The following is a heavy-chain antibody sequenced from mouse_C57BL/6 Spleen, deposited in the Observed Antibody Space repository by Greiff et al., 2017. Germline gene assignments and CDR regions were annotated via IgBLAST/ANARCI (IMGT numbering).Heavy chain of an antibody. CDR2: IDPENGDT. CDR1: GFNIKDDY. V-gene: IGHV14-4*01. CDR3: SKGPRGFAY. J-gene: IGHJ3*01. Sequence: VQLQQSGAELVRPGASVKLSCTASGFNIKDDYMHWVKQRPEQGLEWIGWIDPENGDTEYASKFQGKATKTADTSSNTAYLQLSRLTSEDTAVYYCSKGPRGFAYWGQGTLVTVSA. D-gene: IGHD3-3*01.